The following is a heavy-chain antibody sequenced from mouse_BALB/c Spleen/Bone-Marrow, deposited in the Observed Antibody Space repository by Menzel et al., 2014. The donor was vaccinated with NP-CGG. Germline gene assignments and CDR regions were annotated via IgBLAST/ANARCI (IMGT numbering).Heavy chain of an antibody. CDR3: ARTGNLAWFAY. V-gene: IGHV1-80*01. D-gene: IGHD2-1*01. Sequence: QVQLKESGAELVRPGSSVKISCKASGYAFSSYWMNWVKQRPGQGLEWIGQIYPGDGDTNYNGKFKGKATLTADKSSSTAYKQLSSLTSEDSAVYFCARTGNLAWFAYWGQGTLVTVSA. CDR2: IYPGDGDT. CDR1: GYAFSSYW. J-gene: IGHJ3*01.